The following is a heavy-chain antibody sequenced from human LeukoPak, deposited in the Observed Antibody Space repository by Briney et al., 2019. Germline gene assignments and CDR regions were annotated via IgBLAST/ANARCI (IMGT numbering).Heavy chain of an antibody. V-gene: IGHV1-2*02. CDR2: INPNSGGT. CDR1: GGTFTGYY. J-gene: IGHJ5*02. Sequence: ASVKVSCTASGGTFTGYYMHWVRQAPGQGLEWMGWINPNSGGTNYAQKFQGRVTMTRDTSISTAYMELSRLRSDDTAVYYCARSNPLDWFDPWGQGTLVTVSS. CDR3: ARSNPLDWFDP.